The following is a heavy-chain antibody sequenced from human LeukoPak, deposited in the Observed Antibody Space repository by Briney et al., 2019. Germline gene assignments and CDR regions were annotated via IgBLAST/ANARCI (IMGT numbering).Heavy chain of an antibody. V-gene: IGHV1-18*01. CDR2: ISAYNGYT. J-gene: IGHJ1*01. CDR1: GYTFTNYG. D-gene: IGHD4-11*01. Sequence: GASVKVSCKASGYTFTNYGVSWVRQAPGQGLEWMGWISAYNGYTNYAQKLQFRVTMTTDTSTSTAYMELRGLTSDDTAVYYCARDKAVTTERTQYFHHWGQGTLVTVSS. CDR3: ARDKAVTTERTQYFHH.